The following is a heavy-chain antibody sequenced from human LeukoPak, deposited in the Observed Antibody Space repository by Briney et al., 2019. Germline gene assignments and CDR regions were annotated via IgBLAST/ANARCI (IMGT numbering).Heavy chain of an antibody. V-gene: IGHV5-51*01. Sequence: GEPLQTSCKSSGSSSAHYWIGWGRQLPGKGLEWMGIIYPGDSDTRYGPSFQGHVTISTDNSISTASLQWSSLKASDTAMYYCARLGSYHDTSGYYYDHWGRGTLVTVS. D-gene: IGHD3-22*01. J-gene: IGHJ4*02. CDR2: IYPGDSDT. CDR3: ARLGSYHDTSGYYYDH. CDR1: GSSSAHYW.